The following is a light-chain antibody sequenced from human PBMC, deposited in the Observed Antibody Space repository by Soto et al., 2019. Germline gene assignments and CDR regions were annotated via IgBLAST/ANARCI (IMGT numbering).Light chain of an antibody. CDR2: EVS. CDR1: SSDVSGYNY. J-gene: IGLJ1*01. CDR3: NSYAGSNNFYV. V-gene: IGLV2-8*01. Sequence: QSVLTQPPSASGSPGQSVTISCTGTSSDVSGYNYVSWYQHHPGKAPKLIIFEVSQRPSGVPDRFSGSKSGNTASLTVSGLQAEDEADYYCNSYAGSNNFYVFGTGTKVTVL.